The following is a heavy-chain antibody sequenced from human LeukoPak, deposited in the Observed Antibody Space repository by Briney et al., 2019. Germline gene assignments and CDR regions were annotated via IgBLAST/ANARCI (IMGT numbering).Heavy chain of an antibody. D-gene: IGHD6-13*01. CDR2: ISWNSGGI. CDR3: AKDNSYSSTWIDY. CDR1: GFTFDDYA. J-gene: IGHJ4*02. V-gene: IGHV3-9*03. Sequence: PGGSLRLSCAASGFTFDDYAMHWVRQAPGKGLEWVSGISWNSGGIVYADSVKGRFTISRDDAKNSLYLQMNSLRVEDMALYYCAKDNSYSSTWIDYWAREPWSPSPQ.